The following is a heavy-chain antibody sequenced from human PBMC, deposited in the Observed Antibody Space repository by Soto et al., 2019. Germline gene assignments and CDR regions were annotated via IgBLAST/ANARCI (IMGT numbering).Heavy chain of an antibody. CDR3: AKADGYNLRGYFDY. D-gene: IGHD5-12*01. CDR1: GFTFSSYA. Sequence: EVQLLESGGGLVQPGGSLRFSCAASGFTFSSYAMSWVRQAPGKRLEWVSAISGSGGSTYYADSVKGRFTISRDNSKNTLYLQMNSLRAEDTAVYYCAKADGYNLRGYFDYWGQGTLVTVSS. J-gene: IGHJ4*02. V-gene: IGHV3-23*01. CDR2: ISGSGGST.